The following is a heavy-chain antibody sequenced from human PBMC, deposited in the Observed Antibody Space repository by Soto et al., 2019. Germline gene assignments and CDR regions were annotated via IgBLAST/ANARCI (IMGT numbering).Heavy chain of an antibody. CDR3: ARHQRDDASRKIDC. CDR2: IYPGDSDI. V-gene: IGHV5-51*01. CDR1: GCTFTDYW. J-gene: IGHJ4*02. D-gene: IGHD3-16*01. Sequence: RGESLKICCKGSGCTFTDYWIGWVRQLPGKGLEWMGIIYPGDSDIKYSPSFQGQVTISADKSIGTAYLQWSSLKASDTAMYYCARHQRDDASRKIDCWGQGTLVTVSS.